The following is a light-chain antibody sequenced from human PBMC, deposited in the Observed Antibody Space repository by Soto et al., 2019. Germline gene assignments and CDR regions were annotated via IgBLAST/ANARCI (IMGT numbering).Light chain of an antibody. J-gene: IGKJ1*01. CDR1: QTVRNNY. CDR2: DAS. CDR3: QQRSNWRT. V-gene: IGKV3D-20*02. Sequence: EIVMTQSPATLSVSPGERATLSCRASQTVRNNYLAWYQQKPGQAPRLLIYDASSRATGIPDRFSGGGSGTDFTLTISSLEPEDFAVYYCQQRSNWRTFGQGTKVDI.